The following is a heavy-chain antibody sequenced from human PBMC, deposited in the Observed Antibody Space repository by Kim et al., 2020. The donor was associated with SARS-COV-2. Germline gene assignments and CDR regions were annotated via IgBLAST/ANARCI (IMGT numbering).Heavy chain of an antibody. CDR3: AKDLLYVPGRGYFDS. J-gene: IGHJ4*01. D-gene: IGHD3-10*01. CDR1: GFAFGDYA. CDR2: LSGSISDA. Sequence: GGSLRLSCAASGFAFGDYAMSWVRRAPGKGLEWVSALSGSISDAKYADSGRGRFTISRDNSKNTLFLQMDSLRVDDTAVYYCAKDLLYVPGRGYFDSWG. V-gene: IGHV3-23*01.